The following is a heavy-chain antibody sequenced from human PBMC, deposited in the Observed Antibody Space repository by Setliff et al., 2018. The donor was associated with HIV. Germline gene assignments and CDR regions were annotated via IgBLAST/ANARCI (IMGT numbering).Heavy chain of an antibody. D-gene: IGHD2-21*01. CDR3: ARASGGNSVENGFDI. CDR1: GYTFTDYY. CDR2: ISGYNGNT. Sequence: ASVKVSCKTSGYTFTDYYMQWVRQAPGQGLEWMGWISGYNGNTNYEEKLHGRVTMTTDTSTSTAYMEVRSLTYDDTAVYYCARASGGNSVENGFDIWGQGTMVTVSS. J-gene: IGHJ3*02. V-gene: IGHV1-18*04.